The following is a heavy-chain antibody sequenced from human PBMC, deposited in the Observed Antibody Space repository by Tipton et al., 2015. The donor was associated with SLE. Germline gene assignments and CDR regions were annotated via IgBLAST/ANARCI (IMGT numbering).Heavy chain of an antibody. CDR1: GDSISSGAYY. CDR2: INHSGST. CDR3: ARGLLEWSDY. J-gene: IGHJ4*02. D-gene: IGHD3-3*01. Sequence: TLSLTCSVSGDSISSGAYYWGWIRQHPGKGLEWIGEINHSGSTNYNPSLKSRVTISVDTSKNQFSLKLSSVTAADTAVYYCARGLLEWSDYWGQGTLVTVSS. V-gene: IGHV4-31*03.